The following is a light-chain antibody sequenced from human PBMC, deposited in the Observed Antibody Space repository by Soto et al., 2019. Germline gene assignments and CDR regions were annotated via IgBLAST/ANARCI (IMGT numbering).Light chain of an antibody. CDR3: QQFGRSLYT. V-gene: IGKV3-20*01. CDR2: GAS. Sequence: EIVLTQSPGTLSLSPGERATLSCRASQSVSSSYLAWYQQKPGQAPRLLIYGASRRATGIPDRLSGSGSGTEFTLTISRLEPEDFAVYYCQQFGRSLYTFGQGTKLEIK. J-gene: IGKJ2*01. CDR1: QSVSSSY.